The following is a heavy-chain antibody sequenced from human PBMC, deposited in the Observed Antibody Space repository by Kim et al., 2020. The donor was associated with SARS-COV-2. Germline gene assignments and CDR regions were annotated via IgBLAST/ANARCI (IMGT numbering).Heavy chain of an antibody. CDR1: GFTFSSYW. Sequence: GGSLRLSCAASGFTFSSYWMHWVRQAPGKGLVWVSRINSDGSSTSYADSVKGRFTISRDNAKNTLYLQMNSLRAEDTAVYYCARDTQIQLWPRPNWYFDLWGRGTLVTVSS. CDR2: INSDGSST. V-gene: IGHV3-74*01. D-gene: IGHD5-18*01. CDR3: ARDTQIQLWPRPNWYFDL. J-gene: IGHJ2*01.